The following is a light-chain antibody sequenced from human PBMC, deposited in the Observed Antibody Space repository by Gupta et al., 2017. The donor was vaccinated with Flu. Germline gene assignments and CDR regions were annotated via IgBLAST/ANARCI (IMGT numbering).Light chain of an antibody. CDR2: RHN. CDR1: SSNIGSNY. Sequence: QSVLTQPPSASATPGQGVAVSCSGSSSNIGSNYVYWYQQVPGTAPKLLIFRHNQRPSGVSDRFSGSKSGTSASLDISDLRSEDEADYYCAAWDDSLRGPVFGGGTKLTVL. V-gene: IGLV1-47*01. CDR3: AAWDDSLRGPV. J-gene: IGLJ3*02.